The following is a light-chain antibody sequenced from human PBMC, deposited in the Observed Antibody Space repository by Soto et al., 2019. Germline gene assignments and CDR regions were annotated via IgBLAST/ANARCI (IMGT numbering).Light chain of an antibody. CDR1: SSDVGAYKY. CDR2: EVS. J-gene: IGLJ3*02. Sequence: QSALTQPPSASGSPGQSVTISCTGTSSDVGAYKYVSWYQQYPGKAPTLKIYEVSKRPSGGPDRFSGSKSGNTASLTVSGLQAEDEADYYCTSYVGSNIWVFGGGTQLTV. V-gene: IGLV2-8*01. CDR3: TSYVGSNIWV.